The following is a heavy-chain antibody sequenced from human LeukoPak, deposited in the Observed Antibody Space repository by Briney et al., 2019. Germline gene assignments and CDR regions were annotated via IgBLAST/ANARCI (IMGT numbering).Heavy chain of an antibody. CDR3: ARHGSGSYYNLYYYYYMDV. D-gene: IGHD3-10*01. V-gene: IGHV4-39*01. CDR1: GGSISSSSYN. CDR2: IDYSGST. J-gene: IGHJ6*03. Sequence: PSETLSLTCTVSGGSISSSSYNWGWIRQPPGKGLEWIGSIDYSGSTYYNPSLKSRVTISVDTSKNQFSLKLSSVTAADTAVYYCARHGSGSYYNLYYYYYMDVWGKGTTVTVSS.